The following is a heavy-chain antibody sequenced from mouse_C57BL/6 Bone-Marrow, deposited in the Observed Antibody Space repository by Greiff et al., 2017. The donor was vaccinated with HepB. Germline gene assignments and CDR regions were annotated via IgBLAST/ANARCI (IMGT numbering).Heavy chain of an antibody. Sequence: EVQVVESGGDLVKPGGSLKLSCAASGFTFSSYGMSWVRQTPDKRLEWVATISSGGSYTYYPDSVKGRFTISRDNAKNTLYLQMSSLKSEDTAMYYCARQAAVGYYAWFAYWGQGTLVTVSA. CDR3: ARQAAVGYYAWFAY. CDR2: ISSGGSYT. J-gene: IGHJ3*01. CDR1: GFTFSSYG. V-gene: IGHV5-6*01. D-gene: IGHD2-3*01.